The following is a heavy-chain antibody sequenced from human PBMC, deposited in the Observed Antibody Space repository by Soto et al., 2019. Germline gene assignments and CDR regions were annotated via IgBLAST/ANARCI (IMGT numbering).Heavy chain of an antibody. CDR2: INHSGST. CDR1: GGSFSGYY. Sequence: PSETLSLSCAVYGGSFSGYYWGWIRQPPGKGLEWIGEINHSGSTNYNPSLKSRVTISVDTSKNQFSLKLSSVTAADTAVYYCARNRVYGQHYFQHWGQGTLVTVSS. J-gene: IGHJ1*01. V-gene: IGHV4-34*01. D-gene: IGHD4-17*01. CDR3: ARNRVYGQHYFQH.